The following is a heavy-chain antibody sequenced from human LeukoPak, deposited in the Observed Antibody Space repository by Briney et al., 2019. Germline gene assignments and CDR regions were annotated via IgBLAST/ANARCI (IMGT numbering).Heavy chain of an antibody. V-gene: IGHV3-30*04. Sequence: GGSLRLSCAASGFNFSSYAMHWVRQARGEGLEWVGLISYGGIDKSYADSVKGRFTISRDSSKRTLYLQMNSLRAEDTAMYYCARESWSDSVAFDIWGLGTMVIVSS. CDR3: ARESWSDSVAFDI. CDR1: GFNFSSYA. D-gene: IGHD3-3*01. CDR2: ISYGGIDK. J-gene: IGHJ3*02.